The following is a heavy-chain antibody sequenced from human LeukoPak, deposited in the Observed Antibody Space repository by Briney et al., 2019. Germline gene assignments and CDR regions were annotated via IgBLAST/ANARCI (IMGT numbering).Heavy chain of an antibody. V-gene: IGHV4-59*01. J-gene: IGHJ4*02. CDR3: ARDRDSSGWFDY. CDR2: IYYSGSA. D-gene: IGHD6-19*01. Sequence: SETLSPTCTVSGGSISGFYWGWIRQPPGKGLEWIGFIYYSGSANYNPSLKSRVTTSVDMSKNQFSLKLSSVTAADTAFYYCARDRDSSGWFDYWGQGALVTVSS. CDR1: GGSISGFY.